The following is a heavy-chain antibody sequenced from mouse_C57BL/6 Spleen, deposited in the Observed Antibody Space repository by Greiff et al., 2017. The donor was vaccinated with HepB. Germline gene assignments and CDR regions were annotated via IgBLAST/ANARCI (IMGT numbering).Heavy chain of an antibody. Sequence: QVQLKQPGAELVRPGSSVKLSCKASGYTFTSYWMHWVKQRPIQGLEWIGNIDPSDSETHYNQKFKDKATLTVDKSSSTAYMQLSSLTSEDSAVYYCARCNDGYYEGYFDVGGTGTTVTVSS. J-gene: IGHJ1*03. CDR2: IDPSDSET. V-gene: IGHV1-52*01. CDR1: GYTFTSYW. D-gene: IGHD2-3*01. CDR3: ARCNDGYYEGYFDV.